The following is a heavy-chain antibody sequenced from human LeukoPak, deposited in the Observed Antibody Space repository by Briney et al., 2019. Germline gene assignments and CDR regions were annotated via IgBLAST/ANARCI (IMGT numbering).Heavy chain of an antibody. CDR2: IKQDGSEK. J-gene: IGHJ6*02. CDR3: VSGYVPGLWDV. CDR1: GFTFSSYW. Sequence: PGGSLRLSCAASGFTFSSYWMSWVRQAPGKGLEGVANIKQDGSEKYYVDSVKGRFTISRGNAKNSLYLQMNSLRAEDTAVYYCVSGYVPGLWDVWGQGTTVTVSS. V-gene: IGHV3-7*03. D-gene: IGHD3-10*02.